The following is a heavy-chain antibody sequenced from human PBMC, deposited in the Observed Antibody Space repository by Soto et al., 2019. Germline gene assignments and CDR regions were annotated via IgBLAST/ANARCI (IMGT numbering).Heavy chain of an antibody. CDR2: INPSGGST. D-gene: IGHD3-22*01. CDR3: ARDTYYYDSSGELLDYGMDV. V-gene: IGHV1-46*01. J-gene: IGHJ6*02. CDR1: GYTFTSYY. Sequence: GASVKVSCKASGYTFTSYYMHWVRQAPGQGLEWMGIINPSGGSTSYAQKFQGRVTMTRDTSTSTVYMELSSLRSEDTAVYYCARDTYYYDSSGELLDYGMDVWGQGTTVTVSS.